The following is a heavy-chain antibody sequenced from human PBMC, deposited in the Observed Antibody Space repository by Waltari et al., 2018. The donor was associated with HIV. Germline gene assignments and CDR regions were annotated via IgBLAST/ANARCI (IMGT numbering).Heavy chain of an antibody. CDR2: IWYDGTNK. CDR3: ARDFALDS. V-gene: IGHV3-33*01. J-gene: IGHJ4*02. CDR1: GFSLSNYV. Sequence: QVQLVESGGGVVQPGKSLRLSCAESGFSLSNYVMHWVRQAPGKGLEWVALIWYDGTNKYYGDSVKGRFTISRDISKNTLYLQMNSLRAEDTAVYFCARDFALDSWGPGTLVTVSS.